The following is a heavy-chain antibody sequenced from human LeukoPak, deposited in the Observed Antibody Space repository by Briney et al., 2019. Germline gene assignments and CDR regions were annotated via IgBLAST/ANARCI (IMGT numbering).Heavy chain of an antibody. J-gene: IGHJ4*02. CDR2: IRYDGTNK. CDR3: AKRDF. CDR1: GFTFRNFG. V-gene: IGHV3-30*02. Sequence: GGSLRLSCAASGFTFRNFGMHWVRQAPGKGLEWVAFIRYDGTNKYYTESVEDRFTISRDNFKHTVSLQLNSLRAEDTAMYYCAKRDFWGQGTLVTVSS.